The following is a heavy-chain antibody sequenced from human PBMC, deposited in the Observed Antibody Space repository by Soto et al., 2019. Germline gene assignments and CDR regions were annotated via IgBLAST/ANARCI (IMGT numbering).Heavy chain of an antibody. D-gene: IGHD3-22*01. CDR3: ARERGYYDSSGSAGTLYYCDY. Sequence: SETLSLTCTVSVGSISSGGYYWSWIRQHPGKGLEWIGYIYYSGSTYYNPSLKSRVTISVDTSKNQFSLKLSSVTAADTAVYYCARERGYYDSSGSAGTLYYCDYWGQGTLFTVS. J-gene: IGHJ4*02. V-gene: IGHV4-31*03. CDR2: IYYSGST. CDR1: VGSISSGGYY.